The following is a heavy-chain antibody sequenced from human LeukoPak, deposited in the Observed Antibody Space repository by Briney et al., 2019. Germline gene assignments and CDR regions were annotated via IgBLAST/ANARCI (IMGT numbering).Heavy chain of an antibody. D-gene: IGHD3-9*01. Sequence: SETLSLTCAVSGGSISSSNWWSWVRQPPGKGLEWIGEIYHSGSTNYNLSLKSRVTISVDKSKNQFSLKLSSVTAADTAVYYCARALRTYYDILTGYYYYGMDVWGQGTTVTVSS. CDR1: GGSISSSNW. V-gene: IGHV4-4*02. J-gene: IGHJ6*02. CDR2: IYHSGST. CDR3: ARALRTYYDILTGYYYYGMDV.